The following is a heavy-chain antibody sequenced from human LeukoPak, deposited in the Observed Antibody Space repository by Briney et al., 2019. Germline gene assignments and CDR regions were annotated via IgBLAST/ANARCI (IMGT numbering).Heavy chain of an antibody. CDR3: AKDKPYDFWYYFDY. J-gene: IGHJ4*02. D-gene: IGHD3-3*01. Sequence: PGGSLRLSCAASGFTFSSYGMHWVRQALGKGLEWVAVIWYGGSNKYYADSVKGRFTISRDNSKNTLYLQMNSLRAEDTAVYYCAKDKPYDFWYYFDYWGQGTLVTVSS. CDR2: IWYGGSNK. CDR1: GFTFSSYG. V-gene: IGHV3-30*02.